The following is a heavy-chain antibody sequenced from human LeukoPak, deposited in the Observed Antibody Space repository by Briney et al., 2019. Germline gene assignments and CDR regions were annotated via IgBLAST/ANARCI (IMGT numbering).Heavy chain of an antibody. CDR1: GFTFSSYS. J-gene: IGHJ4*02. CDR2: ISSSSSYI. CDR3: ARDVWDSSGWGTFDY. D-gene: IGHD6-19*01. Sequence: PGGSLRLSCAASGFTFSSYSMNWVRQAPGKGLEWVSSISSSSSYIYYADSVKGRFTISRDNAKNSLYLQMNSLRAEDTAVYYCARDVWDSSGWGTFDYWGQGTLVTVSS. V-gene: IGHV3-21*01.